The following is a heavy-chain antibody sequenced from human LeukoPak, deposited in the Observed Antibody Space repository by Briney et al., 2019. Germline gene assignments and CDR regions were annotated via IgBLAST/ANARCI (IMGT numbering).Heavy chain of an antibody. CDR3: AKENYYDSSGYQFDY. J-gene: IGHJ4*02. V-gene: IGHV3-9*01. Sequence: GGSLRLSCAASGFTFDDYAMHWVRQAPGKGLEWVSGISWNSGSIGYADSVKGRFTISRDNAKNSLYLQMNSLRAEDTALYYCAKENYYDSSGYQFDYWGQGTLVTVSS. CDR1: GFTFDDYA. D-gene: IGHD3-22*01. CDR2: ISWNSGSI.